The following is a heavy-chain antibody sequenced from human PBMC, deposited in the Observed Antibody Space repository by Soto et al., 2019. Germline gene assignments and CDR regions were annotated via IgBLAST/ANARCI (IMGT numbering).Heavy chain of an antibody. V-gene: IGHV1-3*01. CDR3: ARDLVTKVNYYYYCGMDV. J-gene: IGHJ6*02. D-gene: IGHD4-4*01. Sequence: RAAVKVSCKASGYTFTSYAMHWVRQAPGQRLEWMGWINAGNGNTKYSQKFQGRVTITRDTSASTAYMELSSLRSEDTAVYYCARDLVTKVNYYYYCGMDVWGQATTVTGS. CDR2: INAGNGNT. CDR1: GYTFTSYA.